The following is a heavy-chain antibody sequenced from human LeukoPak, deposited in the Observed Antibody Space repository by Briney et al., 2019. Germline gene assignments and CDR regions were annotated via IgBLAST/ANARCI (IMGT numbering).Heavy chain of an antibody. CDR1: GYSISSGFY. Sequence: SETLSLTCTVSGYSISSGFYGGWIRQPPGKGLEWIGSIYHSGSTYYNPSLKSRVTISVDTSKNQLSLKLSSVTAADTAVYYCARGWFGELLHHRVDYWGQGTLVTVSS. J-gene: IGHJ4*02. CDR3: ARGWFGELLHHRVDY. D-gene: IGHD3-10*01. V-gene: IGHV4-38-2*02. CDR2: IYHSGST.